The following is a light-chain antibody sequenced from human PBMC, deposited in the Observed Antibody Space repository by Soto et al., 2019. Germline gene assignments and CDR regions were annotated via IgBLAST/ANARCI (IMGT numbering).Light chain of an antibody. CDR2: DAS. CDR3: QQRSNWPQFT. CDR1: QSIENY. Sequence: EIVLTQSPATLSLSPGERATLSCRASQSIENYLAWYQQKPGQAPRLLIYDASIRATGIPARFSGSGSGTDFTLTISSLETEDFAVYYCQQRSNWPQFTFGPGTKVDI. J-gene: IGKJ3*01. V-gene: IGKV3-11*01.